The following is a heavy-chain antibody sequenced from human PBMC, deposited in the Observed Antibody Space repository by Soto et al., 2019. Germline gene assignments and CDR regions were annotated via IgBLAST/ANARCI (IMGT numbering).Heavy chain of an antibody. CDR2: IFPADSDT. J-gene: IGHJ6*02. CDR1: GYSFTTYW. CDR3: ARLGSGMDV. D-gene: IGHD3-10*01. V-gene: IGHV5-51*03. Sequence: PGESLKISCQGSGYSFTTYWIAWVRQMPGKGLEWMGIIFPADSDTRYNPSFQGQVTISADKSISTAYLHWSSLKASDTAMYYCARLGSGMDVWGQGTTVTVSS.